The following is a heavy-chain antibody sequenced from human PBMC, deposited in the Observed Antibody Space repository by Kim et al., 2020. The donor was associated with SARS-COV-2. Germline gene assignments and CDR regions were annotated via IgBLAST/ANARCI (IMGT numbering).Heavy chain of an antibody. CDR1: GGSISSSSYY. D-gene: IGHD1-26*01. V-gene: IGHV4-39*01. Sequence: SETLSLTCTVSGGSISSSSYYWGWIRQPPGKGLEWIGSIYYSGSTYYNPSLKSRVTISVDTSKNQFSLKLSSVTAADTAVYYCASLPIGHSDWYFDLWGRGTLVTVSS. J-gene: IGHJ2*01. CDR2: IYYSGST. CDR3: ASLPIGHSDWYFDL.